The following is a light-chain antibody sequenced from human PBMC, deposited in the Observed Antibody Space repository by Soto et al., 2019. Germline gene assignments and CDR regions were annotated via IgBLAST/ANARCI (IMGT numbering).Light chain of an antibody. J-gene: IGLJ2*01. V-gene: IGLV4-69*01. CDR2: LNSDGRH. CDR3: QTWGTGIVV. CDR1: SGHSTYA. Sequence: QPVLTQSPSASASLGASVKLTCTLSSGHSTYAIAWHQQQPEKGPRFLIKLNSDGRHTKGDGIPDRFSGSSSGAERYLTISSLQSEDEADYYCQTWGTGIVVFGGGTKLTVL.